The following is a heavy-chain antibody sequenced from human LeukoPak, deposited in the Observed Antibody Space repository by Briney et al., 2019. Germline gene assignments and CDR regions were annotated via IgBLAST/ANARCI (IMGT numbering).Heavy chain of an antibody. CDR2: ISSSGSTI. Sequence: GGSLRLSCAASGFTSSSYEMSWGRPAPGKGLGWVSYISSSGSTIYYADSLKGRFTISRDNAKNSLYLQMNSLRAEDTAVYYCAELGISMVGGVWGKGTTVTISS. J-gene: IGHJ6*04. V-gene: IGHV3-48*03. CDR1: GFTSSSYE. D-gene: IGHD3-10*02. CDR3: AELGISMVGGV.